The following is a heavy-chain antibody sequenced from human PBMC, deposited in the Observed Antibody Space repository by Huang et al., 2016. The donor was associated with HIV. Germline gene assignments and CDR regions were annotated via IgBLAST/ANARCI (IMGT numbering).Heavy chain of an antibody. V-gene: IGHV3-74*01. CDR2: MNSDGSDT. J-gene: IGHJ6*03. CDR1: GFTFRNHW. D-gene: IGHD6-13*01. CDR3: AKNPSITAVDSDYYYYYMDV. Sequence: EVQLVESGGGLVQPGGSLRLSCAASGFTFRNHWMHWVRQAPGKGLVWVSRMNSDGSDTGHAASVKGRFTISRDTAQNTVHLHMNSLRAEDTAVYFCAKNPSITAVDSDYYYYYMDVWGKGTTVTVS.